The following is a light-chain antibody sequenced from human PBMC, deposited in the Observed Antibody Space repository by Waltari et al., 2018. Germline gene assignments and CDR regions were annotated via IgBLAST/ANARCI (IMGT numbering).Light chain of an antibody. CDR1: QSINSW. Sequence: DIQMTQSPSTLSASVGDRVTITCRASQSINSWLAWYQQKPGKAPKLLIDKASSLESGVPSRFSGSGSGTEFTLTISSLQPDDFATYFCQQYNSYVWTFGQGTKVEIK. V-gene: IGKV1-5*03. J-gene: IGKJ1*01. CDR3: QQYNSYVWT. CDR2: KAS.